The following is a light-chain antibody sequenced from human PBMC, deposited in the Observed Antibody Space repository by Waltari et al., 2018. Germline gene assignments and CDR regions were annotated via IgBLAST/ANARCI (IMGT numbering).Light chain of an antibody. V-gene: IGLV6-57*02. CDR1: SGSIASNY. CDR2: EDH. Sequence: NFMLTQPHSVSASPGKPVTISCSGSSGSIASNYVQWYQQRPGSAPNTVIYEDHQRPSGVPDRFSGSIDSSSNSASLTISGLKTEDEADYYCQSYDGTNWVFGGGTKLTVL. J-gene: IGLJ3*02. CDR3: QSYDGTNWV.